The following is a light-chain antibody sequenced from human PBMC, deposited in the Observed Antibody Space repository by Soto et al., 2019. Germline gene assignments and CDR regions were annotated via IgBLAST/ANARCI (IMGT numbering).Light chain of an antibody. CDR1: QDISNY. V-gene: IGKV1-33*01. Sequence: DIQMTQSPSSLSASVGDRVTITCQASQDISNYLNWYQQKPGKAPKLLIYDASNLETGVPSRFSGSGSGTDFTFTINSLQPEDFATYYCQQYDNLPPYTFGPGTKLEIK. CDR2: DAS. J-gene: IGKJ2*01. CDR3: QQYDNLPPYT.